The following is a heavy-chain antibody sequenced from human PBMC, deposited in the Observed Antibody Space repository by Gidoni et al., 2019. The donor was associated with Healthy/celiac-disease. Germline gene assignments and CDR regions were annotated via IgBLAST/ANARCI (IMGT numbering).Heavy chain of an antibody. J-gene: IGHJ6*02. Sequence: QVQLQESGPGLVKPSETLSLTCAVSGYSITSRYYWGWIRQPPGKGLEWIGSIYHSGSTYYNPSLKSRVTISVDTSKNQFSLKLSSVTAADTAVYYCARGIVVVPAAMSWDGMDVWGQGTTVTVSS. CDR1: GYSITSRYY. V-gene: IGHV4-38-2*01. CDR2: IYHSGST. D-gene: IGHD2-2*01. CDR3: ARGIVVVPAAMSWDGMDV.